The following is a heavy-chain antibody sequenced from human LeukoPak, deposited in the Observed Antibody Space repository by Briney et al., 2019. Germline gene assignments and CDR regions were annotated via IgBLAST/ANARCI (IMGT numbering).Heavy chain of an antibody. J-gene: IGHJ4*02. CDR3: ARDGWELLPDY. CDR1: GFTFSSYS. CDR2: ISSSGSFI. D-gene: IGHD1-26*01. Sequence: GGSLRLSCAASGFTFSSYSMNWVRQAPGKGLEWVSSISSSGSFISYPDSVKGRFTISRDNAKNALFLQMNSLRAEDTAVYYCARDGWELLPDYWGQGTLVTVSS. V-gene: IGHV3-21*01.